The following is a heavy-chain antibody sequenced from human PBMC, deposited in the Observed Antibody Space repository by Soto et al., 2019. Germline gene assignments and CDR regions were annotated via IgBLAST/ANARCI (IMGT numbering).Heavy chain of an antibody. CDR2: ISVNNGNT. D-gene: IGHD6-25*01. V-gene: IGHV1-18*01. Sequence: QVHLVQSGLEVKKPGASVSVSCRASGSTLTSYGISWVRQAPGQGFEWMGWISVNNGNTQYAQKFKGRVSMTTDTSTATVYMVLRSLRSDDTAVYYCAIVVSYDSSDHWVGESDLDIWGQWTMVTITS. CDR1: GSTLTSYG. CDR3: AIVVSYDSSDHWVGESDLDI. J-gene: IGHJ3*02.